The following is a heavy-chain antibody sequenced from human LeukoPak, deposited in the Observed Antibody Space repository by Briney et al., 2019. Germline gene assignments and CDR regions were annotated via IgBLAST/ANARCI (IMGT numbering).Heavy chain of an antibody. CDR3: ARDVDTIFGVVIILGYFDY. CDR1: GFTFSSYA. CDR2: ISYDGSNK. V-gene: IGHV3-30-3*01. Sequence: GGSLRLSCAASGFTFSSYAMHWVRQAPGKGLEWVAVISYDGSNKYYADSVKGRFTISRDNSKNTLYLQMNSLRAEDTAVYYCARDVDTIFGVVIILGYFDYWGQGTLVTVSS. D-gene: IGHD3-3*01. J-gene: IGHJ4*02.